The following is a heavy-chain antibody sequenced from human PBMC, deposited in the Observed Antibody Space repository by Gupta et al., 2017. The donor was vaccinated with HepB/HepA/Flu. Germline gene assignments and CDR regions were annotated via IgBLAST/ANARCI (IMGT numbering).Heavy chain of an antibody. D-gene: IGHD3-16*01. V-gene: IGHV3-15*01. CDR3: ATGRLGDE. Sequence: EVQLVESGGSLVEPGGSLRLSCAASGFTFSESWMTWVRQAPGKGLEWVGRSKTKTDGGTTEYAASVKGRFTISRDDSKNTLFLQMNSLKSEDTAVYYCATGRLGDEWGQGTQVTESS. CDR2: SKTKTDGGTT. CDR1: GFTFSESW. J-gene: IGHJ4*02.